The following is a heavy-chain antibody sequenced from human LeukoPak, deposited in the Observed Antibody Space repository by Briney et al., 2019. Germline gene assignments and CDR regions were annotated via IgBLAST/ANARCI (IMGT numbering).Heavy chain of an antibody. V-gene: IGHV3-23*01. J-gene: IGHJ4*02. CDR2: ISGSGGST. CDR1: GFTFSSYA. D-gene: IGHD3-10*01. CDR3: ARDSLHYGSGSNDY. Sequence: PGGSLRLSCAASGFTFSSYAMSWVRQAPGKGLEWVSAISGSGGSTYYADSVKGRFTISRDNSKNTLYLQMNSLRAEDTAVYYCARDSLHYGSGSNDYWGQGTLVTVSS.